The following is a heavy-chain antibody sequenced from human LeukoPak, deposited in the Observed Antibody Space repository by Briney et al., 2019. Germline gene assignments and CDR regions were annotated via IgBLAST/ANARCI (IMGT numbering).Heavy chain of an antibody. CDR3: VRVIGGIRYFDWYNWFDP. J-gene: IGHJ5*02. CDR1: GFXFSSHA. CDR2: ISSSSSYT. Sequence: GGSLRLSCGASGFXFSSHAMCWVRQAPGKGLEWVSYISSSSSYTNYADSVKGRFTISRDNAKNSLYLQMNSLRAEDTAVYYCVRVIGGIRYFDWYNWFDPWGQGTLVTVSS. V-gene: IGHV3-11*05. D-gene: IGHD3-9*01.